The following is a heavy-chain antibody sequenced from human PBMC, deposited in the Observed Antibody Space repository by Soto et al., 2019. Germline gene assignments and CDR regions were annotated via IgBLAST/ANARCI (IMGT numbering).Heavy chain of an antibody. Sequence: QLQLQESGPGLVKPSETLSLTCTVSGGSISSSSYYWGWIRQPPGKGLEWIGSIYYSGSTYYNPSLKSRVTISVDTSKNQFSLKLSSVTAADTAVYYCARDEGPCDYGDYVCFSTFDYWGQGTLVTVSS. CDR2: IYYSGST. V-gene: IGHV4-39*01. J-gene: IGHJ4*02. CDR3: ARDEGPCDYGDYVCFSTFDY. CDR1: GGSISSSSYY. D-gene: IGHD4-17*01.